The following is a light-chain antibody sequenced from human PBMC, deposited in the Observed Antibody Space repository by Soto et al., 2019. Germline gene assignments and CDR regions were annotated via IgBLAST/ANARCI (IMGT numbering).Light chain of an antibody. J-gene: IGLJ2*01. CDR2: EVS. CDR1: SSDIGAYKF. Sequence: QSALTQPPSASGSPGQSVAISCTGTSSDIGAYKFVSWYQQHPGKAPKLIIYEVSIRPSGVPDRFSGSKSGNTASLTVSGLLAEDAADYYCSLYAGTNSVVFGGGTKVTVL. CDR3: SLYAGTNSVV. V-gene: IGLV2-8*01.